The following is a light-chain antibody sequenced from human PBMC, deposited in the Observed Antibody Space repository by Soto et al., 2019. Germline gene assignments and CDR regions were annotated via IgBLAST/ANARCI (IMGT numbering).Light chain of an antibody. CDR3: QQYYNWPRT. CDR2: GAS. V-gene: IGKV3-15*01. Sequence: EVVITQSPSTLSVSPGERATLSCRASQSVSSNLAWYQQKPGQAPRLLIYGASTRATGIPARFSGTGSGTEFTLTINSLQAEDSAVYYCQQYYNWPRTFGQGTRLEIK. J-gene: IGKJ5*01. CDR1: QSVSSN.